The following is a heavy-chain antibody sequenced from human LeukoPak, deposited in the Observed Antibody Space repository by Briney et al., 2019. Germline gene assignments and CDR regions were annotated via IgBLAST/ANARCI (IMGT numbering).Heavy chain of an antibody. D-gene: IGHD7-27*01. CDR3: ARDLNWGAFDI. J-gene: IGHJ3*02. CDR2: IIGSGGTT. CDR1: GFSFSNYG. Sequence: GRSLRLSCAASGFSFSNYGMNWVRQAPGKGLEWVSGIIGSGGTTYTADSVKGRFTISRDNSKNTLYLQMNSLRAEDTAVYYCARDLNWGAFDIRGQGTMVSVSS. V-gene: IGHV3-23*01.